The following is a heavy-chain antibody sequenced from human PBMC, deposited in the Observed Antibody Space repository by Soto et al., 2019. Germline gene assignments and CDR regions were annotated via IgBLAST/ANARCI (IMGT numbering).Heavy chain of an antibody. CDR1: GFIFSNYGMH. CDR2: FYYTGST. J-gene: IGHJ6*03. V-gene: IGHV4-39*02. D-gene: IGHD3-3*01. CDR3: ARRLDFGNGYFTAPMDV. Sequence: QVQLVESGGGVVQPGGSLRLSCAASGFIFSNYGMHWVRQAPGKGLEWIGSFYYTGSTNYNPSLKSRVTVSADTSNNHFSLRLTSVTAADTAVYYCARRLDFGNGYFTAPMDVWGKGTTVAVSS.